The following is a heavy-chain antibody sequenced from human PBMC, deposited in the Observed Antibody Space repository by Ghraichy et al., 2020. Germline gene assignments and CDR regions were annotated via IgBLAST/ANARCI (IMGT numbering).Heavy chain of an antibody. Sequence: GESLNISCQASAYLSSNFWIAWVRQRPGKGLEWMGRIWLGDSTTKYSPSFQGQVTLSADMSINTAYLQWSSLKAFDTAIYYCASLGAAVAYGLDVWGQGTTVTVSS. V-gene: IGHV5-51*01. CDR1: AYLSSNFW. D-gene: IGHD6-13*01. CDR2: IWLGDSTT. J-gene: IGHJ6*02. CDR3: ASLGAAVAYGLDV.